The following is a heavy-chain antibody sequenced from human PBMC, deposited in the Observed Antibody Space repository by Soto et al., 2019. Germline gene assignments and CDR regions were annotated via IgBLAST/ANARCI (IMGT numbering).Heavy chain of an antibody. CDR2: IYYSGST. V-gene: IGHV4-31*03. J-gene: IGHJ6*02. CDR1: GGSISSGGYY. Sequence: SETLSLTCTVSGGSISSGGYYWSWIRQHPGKGLEWIGYIYYSGSTYYNPSLKRRVTISVDTSKNQFSLKLSSVTAADTAEYYCARAGSENYSYGMDVWGQGTTVTVSS. CDR3: ARAGSENYSYGMDV.